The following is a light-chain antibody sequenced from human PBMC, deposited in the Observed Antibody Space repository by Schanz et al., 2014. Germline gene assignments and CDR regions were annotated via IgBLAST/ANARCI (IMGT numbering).Light chain of an antibody. CDR3: QSFDSSLTL. J-gene: IGLJ2*01. Sequence: QSVLTQPPSVSGAPGQRVTISCTGSSSNIGAGYDVHWYQQLPGAAPKLLIHGNTHRPSGVPDRFSGSTSDTSASLAIAGLQAEDEAVYYCQSFDSSLTLFGGGTKLTVL. CDR2: GNT. V-gene: IGLV1-40*01. CDR1: SSNIGAGYD.